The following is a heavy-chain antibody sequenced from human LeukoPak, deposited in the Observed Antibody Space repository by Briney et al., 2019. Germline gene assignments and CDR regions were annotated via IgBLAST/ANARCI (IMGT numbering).Heavy chain of an antibody. D-gene: IGHD3-22*01. V-gene: IGHV1-18*01. J-gene: IGHJ3*02. CDR3: ARVITMIVVVSPNAFDI. CDR1: GYTFTSYG. CDR2: ISAYNGNT. Sequence: ASVKVSCKASGYTFTSYGISWVRQAPGQGLEWMGWISAYNGNTNYAQKLQGRVTMTTDTSTSTAYMELRSLRSDDTAVYYCARVITMIVVVSPNAFDIWGQGTMVTVSS.